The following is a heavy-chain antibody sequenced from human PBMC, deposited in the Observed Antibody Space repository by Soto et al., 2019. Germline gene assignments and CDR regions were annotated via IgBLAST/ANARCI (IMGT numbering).Heavy chain of an antibody. V-gene: IGHV3-30-3*01. CDR1: GFTFSSYA. J-gene: IGHJ5*02. Sequence: QVQLVESGGGVVQPGRSLRLSCAASGFTFSSYAMHWVRQAPGKGLEWVAVISYDGSNKYYADSVKGRFTISRYNSKNTLYLQMNSLRAEDTAVYYCARDGQQLVRPYNWFDPRCQGTLVTVSS. CDR3: ARDGQQLVRPYNWFDP. CDR2: ISYDGSNK. D-gene: IGHD6-13*01.